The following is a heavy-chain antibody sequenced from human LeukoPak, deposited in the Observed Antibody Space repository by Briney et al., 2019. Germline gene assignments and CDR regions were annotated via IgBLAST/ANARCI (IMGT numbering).Heavy chain of an antibody. Sequence: PGGSLRLSCAASGFSFISYEMNWVRQAPGKGLEWISYIDSHSNVITYTNSVQGRFTISRDNPRNSLSLQMNSLRAEDTAFYYRARGRGKSGSYYSFDIWGQGTMVTVSS. V-gene: IGHV3-48*03. CDR2: IDSHSNVI. J-gene: IGHJ3*02. CDR3: ARGRGKSGSYYSFDI. D-gene: IGHD1-26*01. CDR1: GFSFISYE.